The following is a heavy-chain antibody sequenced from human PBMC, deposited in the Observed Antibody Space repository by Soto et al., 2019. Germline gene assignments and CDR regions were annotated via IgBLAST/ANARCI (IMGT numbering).Heavy chain of an antibody. J-gene: IGHJ6*03. CDR2: ISAYNGNT. CDR3: ARFATTGYYYYYMDV. D-gene: IGHD1-1*01. V-gene: IGHV1-18*01. Sequence: ASVKVSCKASGYTFTSSGISWVRQAPGQGLEWMGWISAYNGNTNYAQKLQGRVTMTTDTSTSTAYMELRSLRSDDTAVYYCARFATTGYYYYYMDVWGKGTTVTVSS. CDR1: GYTFTSSG.